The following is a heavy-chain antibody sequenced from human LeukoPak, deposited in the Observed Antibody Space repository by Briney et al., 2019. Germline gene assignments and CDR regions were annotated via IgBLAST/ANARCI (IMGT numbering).Heavy chain of an antibody. CDR2: IWYDGGNK. CDR3: VRDRGALQYFDY. D-gene: IGHD5-24*01. V-gene: IGHV3-33*01. Sequence: PGGSLRLSCAASGFTFRNHGMHWVRQAPGKGLEWVAIIWYDGGNKYYADSVNGRFTISRGNSKNTLFLQMNSLRAEDTAVYYCVRDRGALQYFDYWGQGTLVTVSS. J-gene: IGHJ4*02. CDR1: GFTFRNHG.